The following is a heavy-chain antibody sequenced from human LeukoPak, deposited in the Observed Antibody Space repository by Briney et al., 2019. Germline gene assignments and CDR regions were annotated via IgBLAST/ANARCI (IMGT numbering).Heavy chain of an antibody. V-gene: IGHV4-4*07. CDR1: GGSINSYF. CDR3: ATRGVNSSGRQFDH. J-gene: IGHJ4*02. D-gene: IGHD6-19*01. Sequence: SETLSLTCTVSGGSINSYFWTWIRQPAGKGLKWIGRIYTGGSTNYNPSLKSRVTMSVDTSKNQFSLKLSSVTAADTAVYYCATRGVNSSGRQFDHWGQGTLVTVSS. CDR2: IYTGGST.